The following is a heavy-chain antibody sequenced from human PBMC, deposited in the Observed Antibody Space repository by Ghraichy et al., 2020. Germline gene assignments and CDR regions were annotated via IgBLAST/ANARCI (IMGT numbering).Heavy chain of an antibody. V-gene: IGHV3-64*01. CDR1: GFTFSSYA. D-gene: IGHD1-14*01. CDR3: ARESGVTGYSGAGY. J-gene: IGHJ4*02. CDR2: ISSNGGST. Sequence: GGSLRLSCAASGFTFSSYAMHWVRQAPGKGLEYVSAISSNGGSTYYANSVKGRFTISRDNSKNTLYLQMGSLRAEDMAVYYCARESGVTGYSGAGYWGQGTLVTVSS.